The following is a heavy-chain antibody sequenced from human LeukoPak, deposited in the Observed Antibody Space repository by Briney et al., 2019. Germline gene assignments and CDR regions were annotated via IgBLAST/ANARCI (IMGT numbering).Heavy chain of an antibody. J-gene: IGHJ4*02. D-gene: IGHD6-13*01. CDR3: AHIAAAGEFDY. CDR1: GGSISSSSYY. Sequence: SETLSLTCTVSGGSISSSSYYWGWIRQPPGKGLEWNGSIYYSGSTYYNPSLKSRVTISVDTSKNQFSLKLSSVTAADTAVYYCAHIAAAGEFDYWGQGTLVTVSS. CDR2: IYYSGST. V-gene: IGHV4-39*01.